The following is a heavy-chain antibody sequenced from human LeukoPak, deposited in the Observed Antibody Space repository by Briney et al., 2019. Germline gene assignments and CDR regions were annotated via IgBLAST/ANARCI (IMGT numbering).Heavy chain of an antibody. D-gene: IGHD4-17*01. Sequence: SETLSLTCAVYGGSFSGYYWSWIRQPPGKGLEWVGEITHSGSTNYNPSLKSRVTISVDTSKNQFSLKLSSVTAADTAVYYCASGYGPYYYYMDVWGKGTTVTVSS. J-gene: IGHJ6*03. V-gene: IGHV4-34*01. CDR3: ASGYGPYYYYMDV. CDR1: GGSFSGYY. CDR2: ITHSGST.